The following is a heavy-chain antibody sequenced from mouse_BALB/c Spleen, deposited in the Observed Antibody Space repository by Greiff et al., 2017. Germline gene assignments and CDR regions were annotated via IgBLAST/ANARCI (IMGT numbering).Heavy chain of an antibody. J-gene: IGHJ1*01. D-gene: IGHD1-1*01. Sequence: EVQGVESGAELVRPGALVKLSCKASGFNIKDYYMHWVKQRPEQGLEWIGWIDPENGNTIYDPKFQGKASITADTSSNTAYLQLSSLTSEDTAVYYCARIPVLLRYFDVWGAGTTVTVSS. V-gene: IGHV14-1*02. CDR2: IDPENGNT. CDR1: GFNIKDYY. CDR3: ARIPVLLRYFDV.